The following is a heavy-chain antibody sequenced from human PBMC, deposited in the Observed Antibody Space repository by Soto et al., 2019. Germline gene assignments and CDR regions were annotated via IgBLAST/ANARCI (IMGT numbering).Heavy chain of an antibody. Sequence: PGGSLRLSCAASGFTFSSYAMHWVRQAPGKGLEWVAVISYDGSNKYYADSVKGRFTISRDNSKNTLYLQMNSLRAEDTAVYYCASCLTVTHAFDICGQGTMVTVSS. CDR3: ASCLTVTHAFDI. V-gene: IGHV3-30-3*01. CDR2: ISYDGSNK. J-gene: IGHJ3*02. CDR1: GFTFSSYA. D-gene: IGHD4-4*01.